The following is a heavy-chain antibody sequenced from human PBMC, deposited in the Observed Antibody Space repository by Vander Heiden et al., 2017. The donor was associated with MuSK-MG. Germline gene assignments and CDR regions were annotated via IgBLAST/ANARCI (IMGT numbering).Heavy chain of an antibody. CDR1: GFTFSSYE. CDR3: ARECVYCTGGVCYSRDAFDI. V-gene: IGHV3-48*03. CDR2: SSSSGSTI. D-gene: IGHD2-8*02. Sequence: EVQLVESGGGLVQPGGSLRLSCAASGFTFSSYEMNWVRQAPGKGLEWVSYSSSSGSTIYYADSVKGRFTISRDNAKNSLYLQMNSLRAEDTAVYYCARECVYCTGGVCYSRDAFDIWGQGTRGTVAS. J-gene: IGHJ3*02.